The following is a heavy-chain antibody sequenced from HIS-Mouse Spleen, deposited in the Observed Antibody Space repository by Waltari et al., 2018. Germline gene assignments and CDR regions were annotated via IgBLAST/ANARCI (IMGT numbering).Heavy chain of an antibody. D-gene: IGHD6-13*01. CDR3: AREIPYSSSWYDWYFDL. V-gene: IGHV4-39*07. Sequence: QLQLQESGPGLVKPSETLSLTCTVSGGSISSSSYYWGWIRQPPGKGLEGIGGIYYSGSTCYNPSLKSRVTISVDTSKNQFSLKLSSVTAADTAVYYCAREIPYSSSWYDWYFDLWGRGTLVTVSS. CDR2: IYYSGST. CDR1: GGSISSSSYY. J-gene: IGHJ2*01.